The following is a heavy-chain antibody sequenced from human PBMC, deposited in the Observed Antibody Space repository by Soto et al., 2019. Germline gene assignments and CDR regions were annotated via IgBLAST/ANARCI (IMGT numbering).Heavy chain of an antibody. D-gene: IGHD2-2*02. CDR1: GSRFSNYV. CDR2: IIPIFNTT. J-gene: IGHJ4*02. CDR3: AREGRGKKAGYNGLVSLGY. V-gene: IGHV1-69*06. Sequence: QVQLVQSGAEVKTPESSLKVSCTVSGSRFSNYVISWVRQAPGHGLEWLGRIIPIFNTTQYAQTFQGRVTITADKATKTAFLELSSLRSDDTAVYYCAREGRGKKAGYNGLVSLGYWGQGTLVTVSS.